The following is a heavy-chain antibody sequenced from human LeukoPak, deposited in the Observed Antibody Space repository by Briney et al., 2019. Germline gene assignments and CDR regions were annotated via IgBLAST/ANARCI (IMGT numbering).Heavy chain of an antibody. CDR2: IKQDGSEK. D-gene: IGHD3-3*01. CDR3: ARDITIFGVEQYYYYYYGMDV. CDR1: GFTFSSYW. V-gene: IGHV3-7*03. J-gene: IGHJ6*02. Sequence: GGSLRLSCAASGFTFSSYWMSWVRQAPGKGLEWVANIKQDGSEKYYVDSVKGRFTISRDNAKNSLYLQMNSLRAEDTAVYYCARDITIFGVEQYYYYYYGMDVWGQGTTVTVSS.